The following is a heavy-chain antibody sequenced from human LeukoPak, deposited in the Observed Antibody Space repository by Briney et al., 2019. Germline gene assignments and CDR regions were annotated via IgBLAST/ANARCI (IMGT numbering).Heavy chain of an antibody. CDR2: IYYSGST. D-gene: IGHD3-22*01. CDR3: ASWDDSSGYYFDP. CDR1: GGSISSSSYY. Sequence: SETLSLTCTVSGGSISSSSYYWGWIRQPPGKGLEWIGSIYYSGSTNYNPSLKSRVTISVDKSKNQFSLKLSSVTAADTAVYYCASWDDSSGYYFDPWGQGTLVTVSS. V-gene: IGHV4-39*07. J-gene: IGHJ5*02.